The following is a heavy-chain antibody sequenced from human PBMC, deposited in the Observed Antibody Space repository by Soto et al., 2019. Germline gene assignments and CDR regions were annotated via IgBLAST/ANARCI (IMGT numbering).Heavy chain of an antibody. J-gene: IGHJ4*02. CDR3: ARLSQDYYGSGSYYRVVDY. Sequence: QVQLQESGPGLVKPSETLSLTCTVSGGSISSYYWSWIRQPPGKGLEWIGYIFYSGSTYYNPSLKSRVTISVATSKNQFSLKLSSVTAADTAVYYCARLSQDYYGSGSYYRVVDYWGQGTLVTVSS. CDR1: GGSISSYY. CDR2: IFYSGST. V-gene: IGHV4-59*08. D-gene: IGHD3-10*01.